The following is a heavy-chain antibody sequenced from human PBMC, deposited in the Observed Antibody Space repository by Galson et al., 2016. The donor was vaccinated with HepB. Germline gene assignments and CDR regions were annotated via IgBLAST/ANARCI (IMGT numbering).Heavy chain of an antibody. Sequence: TLSLTCNVSGGSLSSGTYYWSWVRQHPGKGLEWIGYINYRGNTYYNPPLKSRVTMSVDTSNNQFSLGLSSVTAADTAVFYCARARSHPYDSSGYYLDYWGQGTLVTVSS. J-gene: IGHJ4*02. D-gene: IGHD3-22*01. V-gene: IGHV4-31*03. CDR1: GGSLSSGTYY. CDR2: INYRGNT. CDR3: ARARSHPYDSSGYYLDY.